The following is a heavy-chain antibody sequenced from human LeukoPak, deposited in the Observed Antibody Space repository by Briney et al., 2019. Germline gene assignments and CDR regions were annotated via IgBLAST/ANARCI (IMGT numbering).Heavy chain of an antibody. CDR3: ARTSYYDFWSGHAAFDI. Sequence: SGTLSLTCAVSGGSISSSSYYWGWIRQPAGKGLEWIGRIYTSGSTNYNPSLKSRVTMSVDTSKNQFSLKLSSVTAADTAVYYCARTSYYDFWSGHAAFDIWGQGTMVTVSS. V-gene: IGHV4-61*02. J-gene: IGHJ3*02. CDR1: GGSISSSSYY. D-gene: IGHD3-3*01. CDR2: IYTSGST.